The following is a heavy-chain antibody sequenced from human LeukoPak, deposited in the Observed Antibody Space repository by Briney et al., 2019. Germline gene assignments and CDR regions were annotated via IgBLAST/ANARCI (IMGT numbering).Heavy chain of an antibody. CDR3: ARDQEAYYYGSASSLYI. Sequence: GASVKVSCKASGGTFSRYAISWVRQAPGQGLEWMGRVIPIFGTANYAQKFQGRVTVTTDESTSTAYMELSSLRSEDTAVYYCARDQEAYYYGSASSLYIWGQGTMVTVSS. V-gene: IGHV1-69*05. CDR2: VIPIFGTA. D-gene: IGHD3-10*01. CDR1: GGTFSRYA. J-gene: IGHJ3*02.